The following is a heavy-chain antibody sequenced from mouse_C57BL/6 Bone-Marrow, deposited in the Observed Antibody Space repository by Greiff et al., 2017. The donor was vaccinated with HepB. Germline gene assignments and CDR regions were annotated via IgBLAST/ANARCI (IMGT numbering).Heavy chain of an antibody. Sequence: VQLQQPGAELVKPGASVKLSCKASGYTFTSYWMHWVKQRPGRGLEWIGRIDPNSGGTKYNEKFKSKATLTVDKPSSTAYMQLSSLTSEDSAVYYCASSDSSGPFAYWGQGTLVTVSA. CDR2: IDPNSGGT. CDR1: GYTFTSYW. J-gene: IGHJ3*01. CDR3: ASSDSSGPFAY. D-gene: IGHD3-2*02. V-gene: IGHV1-72*01.